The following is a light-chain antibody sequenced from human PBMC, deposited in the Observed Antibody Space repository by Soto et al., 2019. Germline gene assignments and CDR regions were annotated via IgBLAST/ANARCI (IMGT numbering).Light chain of an antibody. Sequence: QSALTQPASVSGSPGQSVTISCSGTSREIGAYNLVSWYQQPPGKAPKLLIYEVRNRPSGISYRFSGSKSGTTASLTISRLLAEDEGDYYCSAYTSRSTLVFGGGTKLTVL. CDR3: SAYTSRSTLV. CDR2: EVR. J-gene: IGLJ2*01. CDR1: SREIGAYNL. V-gene: IGLV2-14*01.